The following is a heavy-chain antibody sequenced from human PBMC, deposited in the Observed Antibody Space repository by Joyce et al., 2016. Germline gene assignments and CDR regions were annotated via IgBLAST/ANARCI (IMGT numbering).Heavy chain of an antibody. CDR2: IDRDDDK. CDR1: GFSLSTSGMR. V-gene: IGHV2-70*04. Sequence: QVTLKESGPALVKPTQTLTLTCTFSGFSLSTSGMRVSWIRQPPGKALEWLARIDRDDDKFYNTSLKTRLTISKDTSKNQVVLTMTNMDPVDTATYYCARMDSRYCSGGSCYQFDAFDIWGQGTMVTVSS. CDR3: ARMDSRYCSGGSCYQFDAFDI. J-gene: IGHJ3*02. D-gene: IGHD2-15*01.